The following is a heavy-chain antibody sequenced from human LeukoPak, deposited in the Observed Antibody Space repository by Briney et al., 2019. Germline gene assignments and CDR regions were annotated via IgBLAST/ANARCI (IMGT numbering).Heavy chain of an antibody. Sequence: SGGSLRLSCAASGFIVSNHYMSWVRKAPGKGLEWVSVIYSGGETHHSDSVKGRFTLSRDISKSTLYLQMNSLRPEDTAVYYCTRDPDAWGQGTLVAVSS. CDR2: IYSGGET. J-gene: IGHJ5*02. V-gene: IGHV3-66*01. CDR3: TRDPDA. CDR1: GFIVSNHY.